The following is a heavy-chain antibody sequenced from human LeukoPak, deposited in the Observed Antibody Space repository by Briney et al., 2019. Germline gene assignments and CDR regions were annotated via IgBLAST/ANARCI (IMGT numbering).Heavy chain of an antibody. D-gene: IGHD3-22*01. V-gene: IGHV3-21*04. CDR1: GFTFSSYS. CDR2: ISSSSSYI. J-gene: IGHJ4*02. CDR3: AKDGSDSSGYVVYYFDY. Sequence: GGSLRLSCAASGFTFSSYSMNWVRQAPGKGLEWVSSISSSSSYIYYADSVKGRFTISRDNAKNSLYLQMNSLRAEDTAVYYCAKDGSDSSGYVVYYFDYWGQGTLVTVSS.